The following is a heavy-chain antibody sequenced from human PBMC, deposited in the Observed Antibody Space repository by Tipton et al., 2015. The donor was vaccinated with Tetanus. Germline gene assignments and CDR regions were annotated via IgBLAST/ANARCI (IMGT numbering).Heavy chain of an antibody. J-gene: IGHJ4*02. CDR2: IYYRGST. CDR1: GDSISSSRYY. V-gene: IGHV4-39*07. CDR3: ARGGIAAAGGGLDY. Sequence: TLSLTCTVTGDSISSSRYYWGWVRQAPGKGLEWIGSIYYRGSTYHSPSLKSRVTMSVDTSKNQFSLKLSSVTAADTAVYYCARGGIAAAGGGLDYWGQGTLVTVSS. D-gene: IGHD6-13*01.